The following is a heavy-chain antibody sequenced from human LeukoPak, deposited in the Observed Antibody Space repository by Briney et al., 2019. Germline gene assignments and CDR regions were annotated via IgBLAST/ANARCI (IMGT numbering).Heavy chain of an antibody. V-gene: IGHV4-59*10. CDR1: GGSFSGYY. CDR3: ARGIVVVAQLGFYFYYMDV. D-gene: IGHD2-15*01. CDR2: IYTSGST. Sequence: SETLSLTCAVYGGSFSGYYWSWIRQPAGKGLEWIGRIYTSGSTNYNPSLKSRVTISVDTSKNQFSLKLSSVTAADTAVYYCARGIVVVAQLGFYFYYMDVWGKGTTVTISS. J-gene: IGHJ6*03.